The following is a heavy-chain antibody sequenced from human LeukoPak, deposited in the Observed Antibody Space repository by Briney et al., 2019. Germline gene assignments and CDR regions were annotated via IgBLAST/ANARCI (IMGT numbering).Heavy chain of an antibody. D-gene: IGHD2-15*01. CDR3: AKDGGGGNYGMDV. J-gene: IGHJ6*02. CDR1: GFTLSSYA. CDR2: ISGSGGST. Sequence: GGSLTLSCAASGFTLSSYAMSWVRQAPGKGLEWVSAISGSGGSTYYADFVKGRFTISRDNSKNTLYLQMNGLRAEDTAVYYCAKDGGGGNYGMDVWGQGTTVTVSS. V-gene: IGHV3-23*01.